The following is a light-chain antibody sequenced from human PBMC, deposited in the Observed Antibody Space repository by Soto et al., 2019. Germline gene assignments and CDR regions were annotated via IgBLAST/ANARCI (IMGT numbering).Light chain of an antibody. Sequence: DIVMTQSPDSLAVSLGERATINCKSSQSLLYSSNNKNYLTWYQHKPGHPPKLLIYWASTRQLGVPDRFSGSGSGTDFTLTISSLQAEDVAVYYCQQYYSTPITFGQGTRLEIK. CDR2: WAS. V-gene: IGKV4-1*01. CDR1: QSLLYSSNNKNY. CDR3: QQYYSTPIT. J-gene: IGKJ5*01.